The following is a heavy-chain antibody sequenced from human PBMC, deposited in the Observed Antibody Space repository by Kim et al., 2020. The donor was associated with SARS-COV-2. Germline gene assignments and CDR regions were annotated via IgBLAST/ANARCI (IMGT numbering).Heavy chain of an antibody. D-gene: IGHD4-17*01. CDR2: ISSSSSYI. J-gene: IGHJ3*02. Sequence: GGSLRLSCAASGFTFSSYSMNWVRQAPGKGLEWVSSISSSSSYIYYADSVKGRFTISRDNAKNSLYLQMNSLRAEDTAVYYCARAGDITTVVWYAFDIWGQGTMVTVSS. CDR1: GFTFSSYS. CDR3: ARAGDITTVVWYAFDI. V-gene: IGHV3-21*01.